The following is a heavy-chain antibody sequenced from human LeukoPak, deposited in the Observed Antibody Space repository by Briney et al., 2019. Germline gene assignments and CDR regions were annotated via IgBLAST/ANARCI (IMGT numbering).Heavy chain of an antibody. CDR1: GFTFSSCT. D-gene: IGHD3-22*01. CDR3: AKRHYDSSGPFDS. J-gene: IGHJ4*02. CDR2: ISGSGSYT. Sequence: GGSLRLSCAASGFTFSSCTMNWVRQAPGKGLEWVSAISGSGSYTDYADSVKGRFTISKDNSKNTLYMRMSSLRAEDTAVYYCAKRHYDSSGPFDSWGQGTLVTVSS. V-gene: IGHV3-23*01.